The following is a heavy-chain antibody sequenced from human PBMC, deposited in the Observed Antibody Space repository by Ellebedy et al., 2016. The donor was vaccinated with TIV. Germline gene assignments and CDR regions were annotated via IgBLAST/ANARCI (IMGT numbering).Heavy chain of an antibody. Sequence: ASVKVSXXASGYTFSGYYLHWVRQAPGQGLEWMGWINPNSGDTNYAQKFQGRVTMTRDTSINTAYMDLSRLRSDDTAVYYCARGGGPAAYFYFDYWGQGTLVTVSS. D-gene: IGHD2-2*01. CDR3: ARGGGPAAYFYFDY. CDR1: GYTFSGYY. J-gene: IGHJ4*02. CDR2: INPNSGDT. V-gene: IGHV1-2*02.